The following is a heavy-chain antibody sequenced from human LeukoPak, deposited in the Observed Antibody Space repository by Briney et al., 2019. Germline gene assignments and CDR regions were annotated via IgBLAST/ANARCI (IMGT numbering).Heavy chain of an antibody. Sequence: SETLSLTCTVSGGSISSGGYSWSWIRQHPGKGLEWIGYIYYSGSTYYNPSLKSRITISIDTSKKQFSLKLSSVTAADTAVYYCSRDTSIVAGAFDLWGQGTMVTVSS. D-gene: IGHD1-26*01. J-gene: IGHJ3*01. CDR2: IYYSGST. V-gene: IGHV4-31*03. CDR3: SRDTSIVAGAFDL. CDR1: GGSISSGGYS.